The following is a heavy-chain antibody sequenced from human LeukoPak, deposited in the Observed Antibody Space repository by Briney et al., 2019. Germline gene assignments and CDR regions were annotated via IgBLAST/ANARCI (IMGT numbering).Heavy chain of an antibody. CDR2: INPNSGGT. CDR3: ARDQGGDYYGSGSFQYNWFDP. Sequence: ASVKVSRKASGYTFTGYYMHWVRQAPGQGLEWMGWINPNSGGTNYAQKFQGRVTMTRDTSISTAYMELSRLRSDDTAVYYCARDQGGDYYGSGSFQYNWFDPWGQGTLVTVSS. J-gene: IGHJ5*02. V-gene: IGHV1-2*02. D-gene: IGHD3-10*01. CDR1: GYTFTGYY.